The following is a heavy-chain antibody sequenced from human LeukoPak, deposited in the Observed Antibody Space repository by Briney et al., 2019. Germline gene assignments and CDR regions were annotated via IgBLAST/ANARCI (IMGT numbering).Heavy chain of an antibody. Sequence: PGRSLRLSCAASGFTFDDYAMHWVRLRPGEGLEWVSGISWDSASITYADSVKGRFNISRDNAKKYVYLQMNSLRPDDTALYYCVKDMHVGGKQLWSRNFHYWGLGTLVTVSS. CDR2: ISWDSASI. D-gene: IGHD1-26*01. V-gene: IGHV3-9*01. CDR1: GFTFDDYA. J-gene: IGHJ4*02. CDR3: VKDMHVGGKQLWSRNFHY.